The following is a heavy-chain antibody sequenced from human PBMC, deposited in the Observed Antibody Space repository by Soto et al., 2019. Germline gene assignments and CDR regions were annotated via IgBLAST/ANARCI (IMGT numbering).Heavy chain of an antibody. CDR3: ARDGPCSSTSCYYYYYGMDV. CDR2: ISAYNGNT. CDR1: GYTFTSYG. V-gene: IGHV1-18*04. Sequence: ASVKVSCKASGYTFTSYGISWVRQAPGQGLEWMGWISAYNGNTNYAQKLQGRVTMTTDTSTSTAYMELGSLRSDDTAVYYCARDGPCSSTSCYYYYYGMDVWGQGTTVTVSS. D-gene: IGHD2-2*01. J-gene: IGHJ6*02.